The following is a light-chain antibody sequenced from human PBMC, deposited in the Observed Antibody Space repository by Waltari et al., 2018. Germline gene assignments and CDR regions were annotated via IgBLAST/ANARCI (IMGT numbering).Light chain of an antibody. CDR1: QPVDNN. V-gene: IGKV1-39*01. CDR3: QQSHSIPLI. CDR2: GAS. J-gene: IGKJ1*01. Sequence: DIQMTQSPSSLSPSIGDRVTMTCRASQPVDNNLNWYQQKPGKSPRLLIFGASSLQSGVASRFSGGGSGTDFIFTISRLQPEDSGTYYCQQSHSIPLIFGRGTKVEL.